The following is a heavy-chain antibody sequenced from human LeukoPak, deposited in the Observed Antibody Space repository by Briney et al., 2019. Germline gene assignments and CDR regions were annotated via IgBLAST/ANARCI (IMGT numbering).Heavy chain of an antibody. Sequence: SETLSLTCAVYGGSFGGYYWSWIRQPPGKGLEWIGEINHSGSTNYNPSLKSRVTISVDTSKNQFSLKLSSVTAADTAVYYCARGRKWEPANEYYFDYWGQGTLVTVSS. V-gene: IGHV4-34*01. CDR1: GGSFGGYY. CDR2: INHSGST. J-gene: IGHJ4*02. D-gene: IGHD1-26*01. CDR3: ARGRKWEPANEYYFDY.